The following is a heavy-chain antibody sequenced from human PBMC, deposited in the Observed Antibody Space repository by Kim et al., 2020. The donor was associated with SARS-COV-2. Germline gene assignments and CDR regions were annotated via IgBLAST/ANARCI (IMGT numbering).Heavy chain of an antibody. Sequence: GGSLRLSCAASGFTFRTYWLHWVRQVPGRGLVWVSRITSDGASRTYADSVKGRFTISRDNAKSTLYLQMNSLRAEDTAVYYCVRDLRRDYYQYYGMDVWGQGTTVTVSS. V-gene: IGHV3-74*01. CDR1: GFTFRTYW. CDR3: VRDLRRDYYQYYGMDV. D-gene: IGHD3-9*01. CDR2: ITSDGASR. J-gene: IGHJ6*02.